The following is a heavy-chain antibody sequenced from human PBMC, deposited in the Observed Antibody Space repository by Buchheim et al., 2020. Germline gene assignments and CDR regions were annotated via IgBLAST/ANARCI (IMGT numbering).Heavy chain of an antibody. J-gene: IGHJ4*02. D-gene: IGHD1-26*01. V-gene: IGHV3-74*01. CDR1: GFTFSSHW. CDR2: ISGDGSGI. Sequence: EVQLVESGGGLVQPGGSLRLSCAASGFTFSSHWMQWVRQGPGEGLVWVSRISGDGSGITYADSGRGRFTIARDNAKSTLYLKMNSLGAEDTAVYYCGRVTLGATGLDSWGQGT. CDR3: GRVTLGATGLDS.